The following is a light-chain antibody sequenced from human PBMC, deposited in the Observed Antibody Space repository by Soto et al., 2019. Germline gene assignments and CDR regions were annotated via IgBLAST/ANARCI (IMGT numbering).Light chain of an antibody. J-gene: IGLJ2*01. CDR3: AAWDDSLSVGV. CDR1: SSNIGSNY. Sequence: QSVLTQPPSASGTPGQRVTISCSGSSSNIGSNYVYWYQQLPGTAPKLLIQRNNQRPAVVPDRFSGSKSGTSASLAISGLRSEDEADYYCAAWDDSLSVGVFGGGTKVTVL. CDR2: RNN. V-gene: IGLV1-47*01.